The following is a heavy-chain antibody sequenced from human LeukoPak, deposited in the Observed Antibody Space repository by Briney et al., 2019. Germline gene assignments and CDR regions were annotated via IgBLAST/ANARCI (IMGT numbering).Heavy chain of an antibody. CDR1: GYTFTGYY. Sequence: GASVKVSCKASGYTFTGYYMHWVRQAPGQGLEWMGRINPNSGGTNYAQKFQGRVTMTRDTSISTVYMELSSLRSEDAAVYYCARVADSSGYYSLFDYWGQGTLVTVSS. CDR3: ARVADSSGYYSLFDY. J-gene: IGHJ4*02. D-gene: IGHD3-22*01. V-gene: IGHV1-2*06. CDR2: INPNSGGT.